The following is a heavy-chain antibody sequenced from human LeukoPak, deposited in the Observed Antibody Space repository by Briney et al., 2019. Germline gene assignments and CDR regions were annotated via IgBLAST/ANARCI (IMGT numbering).Heavy chain of an antibody. Sequence: GASVKVSCKASGYTFTSYYMHWVRQAPGQGLEWMGIINPSGGSTSYAQKFQGRVTMTRDMSTSTVYMELSSLRSEDTAVYYCARDNVHLAAAGADHYYYYMDVWGKGTTVTVSS. CDR2: INPSGGST. CDR3: ARDNVHLAAAGADHYYYYMDV. J-gene: IGHJ6*03. V-gene: IGHV1-46*01. CDR1: GYTFTSYY. D-gene: IGHD6-13*01.